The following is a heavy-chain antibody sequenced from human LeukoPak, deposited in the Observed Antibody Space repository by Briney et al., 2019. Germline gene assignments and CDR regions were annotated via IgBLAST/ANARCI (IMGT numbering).Heavy chain of an antibody. CDR1: GGSISSSSYY. J-gene: IGHJ6*02. Sequence: SETLSLSCTVSGGSISSSSYYWGWIRQPPGKGLEWIGSIYYGGTSYYNSSLKSRVTIPVDTSKNQFSLRVSSVTAADTAVYYCARDTGHQLSRRNYYAMDVWGQGTTVTVSS. CDR3: ARDTGHQLSRRNYYAMDV. V-gene: IGHV4-39*07. CDR2: IYYGGTS. D-gene: IGHD1-1*01.